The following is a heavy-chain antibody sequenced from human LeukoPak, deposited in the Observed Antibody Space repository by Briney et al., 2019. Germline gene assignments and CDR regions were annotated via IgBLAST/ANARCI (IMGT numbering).Heavy chain of an antibody. CDR1: GFIFSTSW. Sequence: GGSLRLSCAASGFIFSTSWMSWVRQAPGKGLEWVANMNRDGSDKYYVNSVRGRFTISRDNAKNSLYLQMNSLRAEDTAVYFCARGDGRGIVYWGLGTLVTVSS. D-gene: IGHD3-16*01. J-gene: IGHJ4*02. V-gene: IGHV3-7*04. CDR3: ARGDGRGIVY. CDR2: MNRDGSDK.